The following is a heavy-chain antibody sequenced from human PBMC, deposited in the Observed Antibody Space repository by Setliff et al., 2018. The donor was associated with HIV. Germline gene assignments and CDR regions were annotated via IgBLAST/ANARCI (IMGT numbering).Heavy chain of an antibody. Sequence: ASVKVSCKTTGGTFNIFSITWVRQAPGQGLEWMGGIIPVFGPPNYAKEFHVRLTITADESTNTAYMELSSLKSEDTAMYYCARRGVPQQIDLDSWGHGTLVTVSS. J-gene: IGHJ5*01. CDR3: ARRGVPQQIDLDS. D-gene: IGHD3-10*01. CDR1: GGTFNIFS. V-gene: IGHV1-69*13. CDR2: IIPVFGPP.